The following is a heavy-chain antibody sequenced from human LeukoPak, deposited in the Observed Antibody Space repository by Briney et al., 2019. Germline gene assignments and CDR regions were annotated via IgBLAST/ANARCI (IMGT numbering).Heavy chain of an antibody. D-gene: IGHD6-13*01. CDR1: GYTLTELS. V-gene: IGHV1-24*01. CDR3: ATIHTRAIRAAAGTYLNY. CDR2: FDPEDGET. Sequence: ASVKVSCKVSGYTLTELSMHWVRQAPGKGLEWMGGFDPEDGETIYAQKFQGRVTMTEDTSTDTAYVALSSLRSEDTAVYYCATIHTRAIRAAAGTYLNYWGQGTLVTVSS. J-gene: IGHJ4*02.